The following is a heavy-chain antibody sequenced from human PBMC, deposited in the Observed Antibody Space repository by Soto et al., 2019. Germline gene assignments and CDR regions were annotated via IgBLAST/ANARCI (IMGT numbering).Heavy chain of an antibody. Sequence: EVQLVESGGGLVQPGGSLRLSFAASGFTFSNFWMHWVRQAPGKGLEWVSRASPDGTSTSYAGSVKGRFTISRDNAKNTLFMQMNSLRAEDTAVYYCTRHGSGDYFLFDPWGQGTLVTVSS. CDR1: GFTFSNFW. CDR2: ASPDGTST. V-gene: IGHV3-74*01. CDR3: TRHGSGDYFLFDP. D-gene: IGHD4-17*01. J-gene: IGHJ5*02.